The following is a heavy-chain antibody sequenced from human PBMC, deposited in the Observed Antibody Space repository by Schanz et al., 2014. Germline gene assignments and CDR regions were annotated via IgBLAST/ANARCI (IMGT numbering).Heavy chain of an antibody. J-gene: IGHJ4*02. Sequence: EVQLVESGGGLVQPGGSLRLSCAASGFTFGNFFMSWVRQAPGKGLEWVANIKQDGIEKYYVDSVKGRFTISRDNAKNSLYLEMHSLRDEDTAVYYCARPLAAAGTYYFDYWGQGTLVTVSS. D-gene: IGHD6-13*01. V-gene: IGHV3-7*01. CDR1: GFTFGNFF. CDR3: ARPLAAAGTYYFDY. CDR2: IKQDGIEK.